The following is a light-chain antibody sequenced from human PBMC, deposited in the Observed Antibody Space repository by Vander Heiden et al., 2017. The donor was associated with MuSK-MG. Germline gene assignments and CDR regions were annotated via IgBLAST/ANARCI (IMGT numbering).Light chain of an antibody. Sequence: DIQMTQSPSSLSASVGDRVTITCRASQGISNYLAWYQQKPGKVPKVLIYAASTLQSGVPSRFSGSASGTDFTLTISSPQPEDVATYYCQKYNSAPYTFGQGTKLEIK. J-gene: IGKJ2*01. V-gene: IGKV1-27*01. CDR2: AAS. CDR1: QGISNY. CDR3: QKYNSAPYT.